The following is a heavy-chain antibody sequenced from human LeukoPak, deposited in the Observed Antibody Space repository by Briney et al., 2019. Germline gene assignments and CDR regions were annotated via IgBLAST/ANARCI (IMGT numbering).Heavy chain of an antibody. CDR1: GFTFSKYA. CDR2: VNDRGTGT. V-gene: IGHV3-23*01. J-gene: IGHJ4*02. D-gene: IGHD3-3*01. CDR3: AREPDFWSGYHF. Sequence: GGSLRLSCAASGFTFSKYAMSWVRQAPGKGLEWVSTVNDRGTGTYYADSVKGRFAISRDNSKNTLYFQMNSLRTEDTAVYYCAREPDFWSGYHFWGQGTLVTVSS.